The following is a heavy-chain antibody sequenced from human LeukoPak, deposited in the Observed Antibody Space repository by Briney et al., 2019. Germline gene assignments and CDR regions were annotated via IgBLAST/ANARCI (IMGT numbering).Heavy chain of an antibody. J-gene: IGHJ4*02. D-gene: IGHD6-13*01. CDR1: GDSISSSSSY. CDR3: GRQENRIAAASAGY. CDR2: RYYRGST. Sequence: SEPLPLTCIVSGDSISSSSSYWGWIRQPPGKGLEWIGSRYYRGSTYYNPSLKSRVTISEDTSKNQLSLKLSSVTAADTAVYYCGRQENRIAAASAGYWGQGVLVTVSS. V-gene: IGHV4-39*01.